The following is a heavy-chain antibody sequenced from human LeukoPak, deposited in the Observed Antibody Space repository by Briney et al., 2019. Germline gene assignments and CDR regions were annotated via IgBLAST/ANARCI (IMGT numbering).Heavy chain of an antibody. CDR3: ATLNSFGSDY. J-gene: IGHJ4*02. V-gene: IGHV3-74*01. CDR1: GFTFSRFW. Sequence: PGGSLRLSCAASGFTFSRFWMHWVRQPPGKGLVWVSRIDTDGSTTAYADSVKGRFTISRDNAKNTVYLQITSLRAEDTAVYYCATLNSFGSDYWGQGVLVTVSS. CDR2: IDTDGSTT. D-gene: IGHD5-18*01.